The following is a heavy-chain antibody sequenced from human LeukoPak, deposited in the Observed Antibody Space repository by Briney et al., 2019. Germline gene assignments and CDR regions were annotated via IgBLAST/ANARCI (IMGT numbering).Heavy chain of an antibody. J-gene: IGHJ4*02. CDR3: ARGGYGAHMG. D-gene: IGHD4-17*01. Sequence: GGSLRLSCAASGFTFSSYAMHWVRQAPGKGLEWVAVISYDGSNKYYADSVKGRFTISRDNAKNTVDLQMNSLRAEDTAVYCCARGGYGAHMGWGQGTLVTVSS. CDR2: ISYDGSNK. CDR1: GFTFSSYA. V-gene: IGHV3-30*04.